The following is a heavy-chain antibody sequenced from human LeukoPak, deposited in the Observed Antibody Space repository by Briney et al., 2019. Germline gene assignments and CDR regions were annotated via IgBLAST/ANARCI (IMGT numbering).Heavy chain of an antibody. CDR2: ISGSGGNT. CDR1: GFTFRRYG. D-gene: IGHD3-3*01. Sequence: PGGSLRLSCAASGFTFRRYGMNWVRQAPGKGLEWVSAISGSGGNTYYGDSVKGRFTISRDNSKNTLYLQMNSLRAEDTAVYYCARAPNDFWSGYGGHYYYYYYMDVWGKGTTVTVSS. V-gene: IGHV3-23*01. CDR3: ARAPNDFWSGYGGHYYYYYYMDV. J-gene: IGHJ6*03.